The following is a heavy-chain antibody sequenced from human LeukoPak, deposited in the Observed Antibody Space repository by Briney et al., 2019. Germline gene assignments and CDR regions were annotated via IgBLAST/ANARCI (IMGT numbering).Heavy chain of an antibody. D-gene: IGHD6-13*01. CDR3: ARVWSPPYTSSWPYYFDF. Sequence: PGGSLRLSCEASGFTFSSYSMNWVRQAPGKGLEWVSSISSSSSYIYYGDSMKGRFTISRDNAKKSLYLQMNGLRGEDTAVYYCARVWSPPYTSSWPYYFDFWGQGILVTVSS. CDR1: GFTFSSYS. J-gene: IGHJ4*02. V-gene: IGHV3-21*01. CDR2: ISSSSSYI.